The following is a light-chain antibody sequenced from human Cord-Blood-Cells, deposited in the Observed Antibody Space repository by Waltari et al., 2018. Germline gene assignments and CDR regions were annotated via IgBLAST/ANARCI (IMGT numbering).Light chain of an antibody. Sequence: QSALTTPASVSGSPGQSITISCTGTSSSVGGYNYVSWYQQHPGKAPKLMIYDVSNRPSGVSNRFSGSKSGNTASLTISGLQAEDEADYYCSSYTSSSTYVFGTGTKVTVL. CDR3: SSYTSSSTYV. J-gene: IGLJ1*01. CDR2: DVS. V-gene: IGLV2-14*03. CDR1: SSSVGGYNY.